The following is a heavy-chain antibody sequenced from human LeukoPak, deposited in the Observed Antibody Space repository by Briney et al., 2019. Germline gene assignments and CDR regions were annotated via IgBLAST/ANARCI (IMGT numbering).Heavy chain of an antibody. D-gene: IGHD3-22*01. CDR1: GGSFSGYY. CDR2: INHSGST. J-gene: IGHJ4*02. V-gene: IGHV4-34*01. CDR3: ARGYYYDSSGGVFDY. Sequence: SETLSLTCAVYGGSFSGYYWSWIRQPPGKGLEWIGEINHSGSTNYNPSLKSRVTVSVDTSKNQFSLKLSSVTAADTAVYYCARGYYYDSSGGVFDYWGQGTLVTVSS.